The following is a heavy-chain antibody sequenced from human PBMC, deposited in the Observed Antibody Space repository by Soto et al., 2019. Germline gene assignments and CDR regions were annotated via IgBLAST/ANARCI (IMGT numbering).Heavy chain of an antibody. V-gene: IGHV1-2*02. CDR1: GYTFTGYY. Sequence: ASVKVSCKASGYTFTGYYMHCVRQAPGQGLEWMGWINPNSGGTNYAQKFQGRVTMTRDTSISTAYMELRRLRSDDTAVYYCARAADVVVAAHPLYNWFDPWGQGTLVTVSS. J-gene: IGHJ5*02. CDR2: INPNSGGT. CDR3: ARAADVVVAAHPLYNWFDP. D-gene: IGHD2-15*01.